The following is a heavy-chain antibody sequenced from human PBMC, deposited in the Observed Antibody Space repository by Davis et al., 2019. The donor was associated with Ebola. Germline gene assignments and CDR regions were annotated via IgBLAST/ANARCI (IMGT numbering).Heavy chain of an antibody. D-gene: IGHD2-21*01. CDR3: ARVRSAIADTGSLYYFDY. J-gene: IGHJ4*01. CDR1: VPPSPKGTG. CDR2: SIIVGAP. Sequence: SETRPSPALSLVPPSPKGTGGVGSARPEGRGWSGSGKSIIVGAPTNPSLKSRVTIAADSSKNQFSLKMTSVTAADTAVYYCARVRSAIADTGSLYYFDYWGHGTLVTVSS. V-gene: IGHV4-4*02.